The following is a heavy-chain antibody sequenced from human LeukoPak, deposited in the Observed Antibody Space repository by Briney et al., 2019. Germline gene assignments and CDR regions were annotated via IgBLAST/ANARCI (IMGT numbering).Heavy chain of an antibody. V-gene: IGHV3-30*02. D-gene: IGHD3-10*01. CDR1: GFTFSSYG. CDR2: IRYDGSNK. Sequence: GGSLRLYCAASGFTFSSYGMHWVRQAPGKGLESVAFIRYDGSNKYYADSVKGRFTISRDNSKNTLYLQMNSLRAEDTAVYYCAKGVREYYYYMDVWGKGTTVTVSS. J-gene: IGHJ6*03. CDR3: AKGVREYYYYMDV.